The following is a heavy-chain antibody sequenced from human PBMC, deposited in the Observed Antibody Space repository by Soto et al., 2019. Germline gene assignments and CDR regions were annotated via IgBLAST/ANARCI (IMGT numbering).Heavy chain of an antibody. CDR1: GGSISSSSYY. Sequence: QLQLQESGPGLVKPSETLSLTCTVSGGSISSSSYYWGWIRQPPGKGLEWIGSIYYSGSTYYNPSLKSRVTISVDTSKNQFSLKLSSVTAADTAVYYCASAVAGTRWVGHNWFDPWGQGTLVTVSS. CDR3: ASAVAGTRWVGHNWFDP. J-gene: IGHJ5*02. CDR2: IYYSGST. V-gene: IGHV4-39*01. D-gene: IGHD6-19*01.